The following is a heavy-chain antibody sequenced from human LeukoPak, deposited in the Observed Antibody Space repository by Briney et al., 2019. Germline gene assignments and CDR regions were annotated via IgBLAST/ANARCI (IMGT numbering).Heavy chain of an antibody. J-gene: IGHJ4*02. CDR1: GGTFSSYA. CDR2: IIPIFGTA. D-gene: IGHD4-17*01. V-gene: IGHV1-69*06. Sequence: SVTVSCKASGGTFSSYAVSWVRQAPGQGLEWMGGIIPIFGTANYAQKFQGRVTITADKSTSTAYMELSSLRSEDTAVYYCAMDGDYGQGDYWGQGTLVTVSS. CDR3: AMDGDYGQGDY.